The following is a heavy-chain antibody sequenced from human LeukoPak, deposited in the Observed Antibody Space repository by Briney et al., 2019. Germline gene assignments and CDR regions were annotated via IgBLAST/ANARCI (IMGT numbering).Heavy chain of an antibody. CDR2: ISSSSSYI. Sequence: PGRSLRLSCAASGFTFSSYAMHWVRQAPGKGLEWVSSISSSSSYIYYADSVKGRFTISRDNAKNSLYLQMNSLRAEDTAVYYCAGAYSGSYDYWGQGTLVTVSS. D-gene: IGHD1-26*01. CDR3: AGAYSGSYDY. V-gene: IGHV3-21*01. CDR1: GFTFSSYA. J-gene: IGHJ4*02.